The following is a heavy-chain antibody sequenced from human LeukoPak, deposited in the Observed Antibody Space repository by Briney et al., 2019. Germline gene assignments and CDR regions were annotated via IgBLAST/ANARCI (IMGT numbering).Heavy chain of an antibody. CDR1: GFTFSGST. CDR3: TMTGIAVAVTGY. V-gene: IGHV3-73*01. J-gene: IGHJ4*02. Sequence: PGGSLRLSCAASGFTFSGSTMHWVRQASGKGLERVVRIRSRANSYATAYAASVKGRFTISRDDSKSTAYLQMNSLKTEDTAVYYCTMTGIAVAVTGYWGQGTLVTVSS. D-gene: IGHD6-19*01. CDR2: IRSRANSYAT.